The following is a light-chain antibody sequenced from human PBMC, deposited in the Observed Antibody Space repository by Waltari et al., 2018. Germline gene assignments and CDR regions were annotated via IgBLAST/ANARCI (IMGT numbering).Light chain of an antibody. V-gene: IGKV3-11*01. CDR2: DSS. J-gene: IGKJ4*01. CDR1: QSVTNY. CDR3: QQRSKWPLT. Sequence: DIVLTQSPATLSLSPGERATHSCRASQSVTNYLALYQLKPGQAPRLLIYDSSNRATGIPARFSGSGSGTDFTLTISNLEPEDSAVYYCQQRSKWPLTFGRGTKVDIK.